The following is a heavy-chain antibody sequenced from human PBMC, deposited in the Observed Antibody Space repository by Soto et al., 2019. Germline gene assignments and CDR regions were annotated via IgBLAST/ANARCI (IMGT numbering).Heavy chain of an antibody. CDR1: GFTSSTSW. D-gene: IGHD3-10*01. CDR2: INGDGSEE. CDR3: AAGFPPDY. V-gene: IGHV3-7*01. Sequence: VQLVESGGVLVQPGGSLRVSCAASGFTSSTSWMNWVRQAPGKGLEWVANINGDGSEEYYVDSVRGRFTISRDNVKNSLFLQMNSLRAGDTAVHYCAAGFPPDYWGQGTLVTVSS. J-gene: IGHJ4*02.